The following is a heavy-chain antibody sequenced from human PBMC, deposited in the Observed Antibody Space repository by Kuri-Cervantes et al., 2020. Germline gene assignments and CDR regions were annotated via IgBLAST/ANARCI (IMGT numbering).Heavy chain of an antibody. D-gene: IGHD6-19*01. J-gene: IGHJ4*02. Sequence: STVSGGSVTSGGHYWSWMRQSPGRGLKSIGYVYYTGSTKYSPSLESRVSISLHTSKNQFSLKLSSVTAADTAVYYCARHDSSGTRDYWGQGTLVTVSS. V-gene: IGHV4-61*08. CDR2: VYYTGST. CDR1: GGSVTSGGHY. CDR3: ARHDSSGTRDY.